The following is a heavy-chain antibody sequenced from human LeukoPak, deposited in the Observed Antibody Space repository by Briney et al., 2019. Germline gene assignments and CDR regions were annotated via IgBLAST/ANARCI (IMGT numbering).Heavy chain of an antibody. V-gene: IGHV3-7*01. J-gene: IGHJ5*02. Sequence: PGGSLRLSCAASGFTFSSYAMSWVRQAPGKGLEWVANIKQDGSEKYYVDSVKGRFTISGDNAKNSLYLQMNSLRAEDTAVYYCARRSGATKWFDPWGQGTLVTVSS. D-gene: IGHD1-26*01. CDR3: ARRSGATKWFDP. CDR2: IKQDGSEK. CDR1: GFTFSSYA.